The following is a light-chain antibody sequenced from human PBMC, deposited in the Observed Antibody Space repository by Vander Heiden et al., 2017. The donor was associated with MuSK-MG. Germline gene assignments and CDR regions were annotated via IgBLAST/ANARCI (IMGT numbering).Light chain of an antibody. CDR1: RSVSSN. J-gene: IGKJ1*01. CDR3: QQDDNWPRT. Sequence: EIVMTQSPATLSVSPGERATLSCRASRSVSSNLAWYQQKPGQAPRLLIYSASTRASGIPARFSGSGSATDFTLTISSLQSEDFAVYYCQQDDNWPRTFGQGTKVEIK. CDR2: SAS. V-gene: IGKV3-15*01.